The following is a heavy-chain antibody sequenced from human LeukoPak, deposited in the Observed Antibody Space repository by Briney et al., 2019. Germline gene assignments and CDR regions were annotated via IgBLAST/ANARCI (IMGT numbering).Heavy chain of an antibody. CDR3: ARGSPPRRNYDSRGYYSYYFDY. J-gene: IGHJ4*02. D-gene: IGHD3-22*01. CDR2: ISAYNGNT. Sequence: ASVTVSCTASGYTFTSYGISWVRQAPGQGLEWMGWISAYNGNTHYAQKLQGRVTMTTDTSTSTVYMELRSLRSDDTAVYYCARGSPPRRNYDSRGYYSYYFDYWGQGTLVTVSS. CDR1: GYTFTSYG. V-gene: IGHV1-18*01.